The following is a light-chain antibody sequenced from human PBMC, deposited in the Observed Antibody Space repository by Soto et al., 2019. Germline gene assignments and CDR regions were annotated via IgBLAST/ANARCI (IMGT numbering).Light chain of an antibody. V-gene: IGKV3-20*01. J-gene: IGKJ1*01. Sequence: EIVLTQSPGTLSLSPGERATLSCRASQSVSDSYLAWYQQKPGQAPRLLIYEISTRATGIPDRFSGSGSGTDFTLTISRLEPEDFAVYYCQHYGGSPRTFGQGTKVDIK. CDR1: QSVSDSY. CDR3: QHYGGSPRT. CDR2: EIS.